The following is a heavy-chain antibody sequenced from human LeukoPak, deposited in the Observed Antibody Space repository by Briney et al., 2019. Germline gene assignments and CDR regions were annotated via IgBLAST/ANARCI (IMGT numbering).Heavy chain of an antibody. J-gene: IGHJ4*02. CDR2: ISWDGGST. CDR3: AKGPTSGYLDY. V-gene: IGHV3-43D*03. D-gene: IGHD3-22*01. CDR1: GFTFDDYA. Sequence: PGGSLRLSCAASGFTFDDYAMHWVRQAPGKGLEWVSLISWDGGSTYYADSVKGRFTISRDNSKNSLYLQMNSLRAEDTAVYYCAKGPTSGYLDYWGQGTLVTVSS.